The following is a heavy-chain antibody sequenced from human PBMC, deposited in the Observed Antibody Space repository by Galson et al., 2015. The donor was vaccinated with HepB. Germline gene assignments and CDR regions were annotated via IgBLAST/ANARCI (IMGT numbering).Heavy chain of an antibody. J-gene: IGHJ4*02. D-gene: IGHD4-17*01. Sequence: SVKVSCKASGYIFTDYYIHWVRQAPGQGLEWMGWINPNSGDTNYAQKFQGRVTMTRDTSTSTVYMELSSLRSEDTAVYYCARDDYGLNQTWPPRGFDYWGQGTLVTVSS. CDR3: ARDDYGLNQTWPPRGFDY. CDR2: INPNSGDT. V-gene: IGHV1-2*02. CDR1: GYIFTDYY.